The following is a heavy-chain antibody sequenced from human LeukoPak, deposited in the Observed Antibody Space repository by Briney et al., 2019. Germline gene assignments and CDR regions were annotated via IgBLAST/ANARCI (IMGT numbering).Heavy chain of an antibody. CDR2: ISAYNGNT. D-gene: IGHD4-17*01. CDR3: ARYYGDYVHGWFDP. Sequence: GASVKVSCKASGYTFTSYGISWVRQAPGQGLEWMGWISAYNGNTNYAQKHQGRVTMTTDTSTSTAYMELRSLRSDDTAVYYCARYYGDYVHGWFDPWGQGTLVTVSS. CDR1: GYTFTSYG. J-gene: IGHJ5*02. V-gene: IGHV1-18*01.